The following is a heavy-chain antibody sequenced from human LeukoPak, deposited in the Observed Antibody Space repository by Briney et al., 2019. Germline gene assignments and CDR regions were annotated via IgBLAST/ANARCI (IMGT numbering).Heavy chain of an antibody. CDR3: ARELQYYYDSSGYHDY. CDR1: GFTFRSDG. CDR2: IGYDGSDK. V-gene: IGHV3-33*01. D-gene: IGHD3-22*01. Sequence: GGSLRLSCAASGFTFRSDGMHWVRQAPGKGLEWVTFIGYDGSDKYYADSVKGRFTISRDNSKNTLYLQMNSLRAEDTAVYYCARELQYYYDSSGYHDYWGQGTLVTVSS. J-gene: IGHJ4*02.